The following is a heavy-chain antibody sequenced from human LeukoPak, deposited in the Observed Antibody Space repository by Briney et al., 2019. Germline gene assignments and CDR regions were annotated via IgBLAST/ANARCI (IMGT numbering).Heavy chain of an antibody. J-gene: IGHJ4*02. CDR3: ARVEVATIRGFDY. CDR1: GGSISSGSYY. Sequence: SETLSLTCTVSGGSISSGSYYWSWIRQPAGKGLEWIGRIYTSGSTNYNPSLKSRVTISVDTSKKQFSLKLSSVTAADTAVYYCARVEVATIRGFDYWGQGTLVTVSS. D-gene: IGHD5-12*01. CDR2: IYTSGST. V-gene: IGHV4-61*02.